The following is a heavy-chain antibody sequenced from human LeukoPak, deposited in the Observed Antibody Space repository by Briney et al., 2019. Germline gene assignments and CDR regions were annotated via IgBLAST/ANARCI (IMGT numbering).Heavy chain of an antibody. CDR3: AKGYSSGWYVFLSAL. Sequence: PGGSLRLSCAASGFTFSSYGMHWVRQAPGKGLEWVAVISYDGSNKYYADSVKGRFTISRDNSKNTLYLQMNSLRAEDTAVYYCAKGYSSGWYVFLSALWGQGTLVTVSS. V-gene: IGHV3-30*18. J-gene: IGHJ4*02. D-gene: IGHD6-19*01. CDR1: GFTFSSYG. CDR2: ISYDGSNK.